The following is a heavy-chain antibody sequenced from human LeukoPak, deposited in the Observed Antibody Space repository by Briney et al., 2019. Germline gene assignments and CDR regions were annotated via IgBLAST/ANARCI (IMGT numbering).Heavy chain of an antibody. J-gene: IGHJ3*02. Sequence: SETLSLTCTVSGGSISSNKYYWGWIRQPPGKGLEWIGSIYYSGSTYYNPSLKSRVTISVDTSKNQFSLKLSSVTAADTAVYYCATPYSGGYQGLDIWGQGTVVTVSS. V-gene: IGHV4-39*01. D-gene: IGHD1-26*01. CDR2: IYYSGST. CDR1: GGSISSNKYY. CDR3: ATPYSGGYQGLDI.